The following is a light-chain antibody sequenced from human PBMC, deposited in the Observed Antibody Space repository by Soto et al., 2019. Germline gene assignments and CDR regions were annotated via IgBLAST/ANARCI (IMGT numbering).Light chain of an antibody. CDR1: RSVRRRR. CDR3: VPDINYPWT. V-gene: IGKV3D-7*01. Sequence: ESLVTQTPATLSLSPGERATLSCRASRSVRRRRLAWYQQTHGQATRLLMYGASSRATGIPARFSGSGSGPDFTLALRSLQPEDYATYYCVPDINYPWTSGRGTKVDI. CDR2: GAS. J-gene: IGKJ1*01.